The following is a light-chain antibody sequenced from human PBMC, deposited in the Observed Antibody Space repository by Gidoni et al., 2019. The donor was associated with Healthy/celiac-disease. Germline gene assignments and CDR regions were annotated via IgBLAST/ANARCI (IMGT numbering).Light chain of an antibody. Sequence: DIQMTQSPSSLSASVGDRVTSTCQASQDISNYLNWYQQKPGKAPKLLIYDASNLETVVPSRFSGSGSGTDFTFTISSLQPEVIATYYCQQYDNPFTFGPGTKVEIK. CDR3: QQYDNPFT. CDR2: DAS. J-gene: IGKJ3*01. CDR1: QDISNY. V-gene: IGKV1-33*01.